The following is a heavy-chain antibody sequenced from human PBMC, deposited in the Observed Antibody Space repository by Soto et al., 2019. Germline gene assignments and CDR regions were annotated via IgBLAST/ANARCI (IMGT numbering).Heavy chain of an antibody. V-gene: IGHV4-28*01. J-gene: IGHJ4*02. CDR2: IYYSGTT. D-gene: IGHD1-26*01. Sequence: ASETLSLTCAVSGYSISSSNWWGWIRQPPGKGLEWIGYIYYSGTTYYNPSLKSRVTMSVDTSKNQFSLKLTSVTAVDTAVYYCAGREIKGPIDYWGKGTLVTVSS. CDR1: GYSISSSNW. CDR3: AGREIKGPIDY.